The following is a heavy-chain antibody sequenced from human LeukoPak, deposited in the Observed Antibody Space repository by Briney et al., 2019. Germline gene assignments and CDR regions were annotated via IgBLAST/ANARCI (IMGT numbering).Heavy chain of an antibody. V-gene: IGHV3-9*01. D-gene: IGHD5-12*01. CDR2: ISWNSGSA. J-gene: IGHJ4*02. CDR1: GFTFDDYS. Sequence: TGGSLRLSCAAFGFTFDDYSMHWVRQAPGKGLEWVSGISWNSGSAGYADSVKGRFTISRDSAKNSLYLQMNSLRTEDTALYYCAKDRTYSAYAALDYWGQGTLVTVSS. CDR3: AKDRTYSAYAALDY.